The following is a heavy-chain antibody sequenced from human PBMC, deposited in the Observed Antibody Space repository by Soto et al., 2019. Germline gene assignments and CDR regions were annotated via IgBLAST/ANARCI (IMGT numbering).Heavy chain of an antibody. V-gene: IGHV4-34*01. CDR3: AGIVVVVAATRWGPPQPMDV. CDR1: GGSFSGYY. CDR2: INHSGST. D-gene: IGHD2-15*01. J-gene: IGHJ6*02. Sequence: SETLSLTCAVYGGSFSGYYWSWIRQPPGKGLEWIGEINHSGSTNYNPSLKSRVTISVDTSKNQFSLKLSSVTAADTAVYYCAGIVVVVAATRWGPPQPMDVWGQGTTVTVSS.